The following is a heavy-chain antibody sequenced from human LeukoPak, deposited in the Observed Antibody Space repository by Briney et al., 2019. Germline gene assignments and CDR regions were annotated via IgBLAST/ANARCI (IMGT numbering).Heavy chain of an antibody. Sequence: PSETLSLTCIVSGGSFSSSYWSWIRQPPGKGLEWIAYIYSNGNTNSNPSLKSRVTIAVDTSQSQFSLKLSSVTAADTAVYYCARGLVGLTPHAGAFQIWGQGTKVTVSS. CDR1: GGSFSSSY. D-gene: IGHD1-26*01. CDR2: IYSNGNT. J-gene: IGHJ3*02. V-gene: IGHV4-59*01. CDR3: ARGLVGLTPHAGAFQI.